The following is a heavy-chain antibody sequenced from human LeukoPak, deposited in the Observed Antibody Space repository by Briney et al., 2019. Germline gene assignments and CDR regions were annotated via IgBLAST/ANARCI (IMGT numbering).Heavy chain of an antibody. J-gene: IGHJ5*02. D-gene: IGHD4-17*01. CDR2: INPNSGGT. V-gene: IGHV1-2*02. Sequence: ASVKVSCKASGYTFTGYYMHWVRQAPGQGLEWMGWINPNSGGTNYAQKFQGRVTMTRDTSISTAYMELSRLRSDDTAVYYCARDLAYGDYPPDWFDPWGQETLVTVSS. CDR1: GYTFTGYY. CDR3: ARDLAYGDYPPDWFDP.